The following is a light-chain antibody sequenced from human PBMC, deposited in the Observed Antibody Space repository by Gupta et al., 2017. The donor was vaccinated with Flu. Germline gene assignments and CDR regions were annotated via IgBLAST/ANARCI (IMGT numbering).Light chain of an antibody. J-gene: IGLJ3*02. Sequence: QSALTQPASVSGSPGQSITISCTGTSSDVGSYNLVSWYQQHPGKAPKLMIYEVSKRPSAVSNCFSGSESATTVYLTISGLQAEDDYYYSSCSYAGSSLLFGGGTKVTVL. CDR3: CSYAGSSLL. V-gene: IGLV2-23*02. CDR2: EVS. CDR1: SSDVGSYNL.